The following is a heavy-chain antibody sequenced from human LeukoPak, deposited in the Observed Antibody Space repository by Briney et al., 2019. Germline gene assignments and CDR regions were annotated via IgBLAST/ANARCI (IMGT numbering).Heavy chain of an antibody. CDR1: GFTFSSYS. J-gene: IGHJ4*02. D-gene: IGHD4-11*01. CDR2: ISSVGSYI. V-gene: IGHV3-21*01. CDR3: ARGPQAGSKYYFDY. Sequence: GGSLRLSCAASGFTFSSYSMNWVRQSPGQGLEWVSSISSVGSYIYYADSVKGRFTISRDNAKNSLYLQMNSLRAEDTAVYYCARGPQAGSKYYFDYWGQGTLVTVSS.